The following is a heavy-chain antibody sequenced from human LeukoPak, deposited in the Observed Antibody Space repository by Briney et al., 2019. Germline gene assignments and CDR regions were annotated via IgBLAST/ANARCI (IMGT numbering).Heavy chain of an antibody. J-gene: IGHJ4*02. Sequence: GRSLRLSCAASGFTFSSYGMHWVRQAPGKGLEWVAVIWYDGSNKYYADSVKGRFTISRDNSKNTLYLQMNSLRAEDTAVYYCARDWTTTAVALDYWGQGTLVIVSS. CDR3: ARDWTTTAVALDY. V-gene: IGHV3-33*01. D-gene: IGHD6-19*01. CDR1: GFTFSSYG. CDR2: IWYDGSNK.